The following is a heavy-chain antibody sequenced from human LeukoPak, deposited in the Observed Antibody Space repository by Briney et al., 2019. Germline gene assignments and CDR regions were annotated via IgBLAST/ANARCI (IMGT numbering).Heavy chain of an antibody. CDR3: ARGRPRSGYYPFDY. Sequence: SETLSLTCTVSGSSISSYYWSWIRQPPGKGLEWIGYIYYSGSTNYNPSLKSRGTISVDTSKNQFSLKLSSVTAADTAVYYCARGRPRSGYYPFDYWGQGTLVTVSS. V-gene: IGHV4-59*01. J-gene: IGHJ4*02. CDR2: IYYSGST. D-gene: IGHD3-3*01. CDR1: GSSISSYY.